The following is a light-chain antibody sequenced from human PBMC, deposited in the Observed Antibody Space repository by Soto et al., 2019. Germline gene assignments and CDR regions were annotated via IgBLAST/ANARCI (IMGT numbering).Light chain of an antibody. CDR1: RSDIGGYNY. J-gene: IGLJ2*01. CDR2: EVS. Sequence: QSALTQPASVSGSPGQSITISCTGTRSDIGGYNYVSWYQQHASKAPKLIIYEVSNRPSGVSNRFSGSKSGSAASLTISGXXAEDEADYYCSSYTSRSTLVFGGGTKLTVL. CDR3: SSYTSRSTLV. V-gene: IGLV2-14*01.